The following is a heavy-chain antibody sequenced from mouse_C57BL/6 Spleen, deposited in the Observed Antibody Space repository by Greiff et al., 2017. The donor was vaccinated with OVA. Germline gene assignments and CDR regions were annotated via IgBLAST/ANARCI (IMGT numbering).Heavy chain of an antibody. Sequence: VQLQQSGAELVKPGASVKLSCTASGFNIKDYYMHWVKQRTEQGLEWIGRIDPEDGETKYAPIFQGKATITADTSSNTAYLQLSSLTSEDTAVYYCARSWGDWDDFDYWGQGTTLTVSS. CDR1: GFNIKDYY. D-gene: IGHD4-1*01. CDR3: ARSWGDWDDFDY. CDR2: IDPEDGET. J-gene: IGHJ2*01. V-gene: IGHV14-2*01.